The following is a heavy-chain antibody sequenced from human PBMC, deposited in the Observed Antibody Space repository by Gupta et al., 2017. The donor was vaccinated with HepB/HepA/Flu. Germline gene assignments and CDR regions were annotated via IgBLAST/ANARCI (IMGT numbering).Heavy chain of an antibody. V-gene: IGHV3-21*02. D-gene: IGHD2-2*01. J-gene: IGHJ6*04. CDR3: ARGLNEVYCRSASCSQEVDV. Sequence: QLLESGGGLVKPGWSLRLSCAASGFIFSNYNMNWVRQAPGKGLEWVLSISSSSSYIYYADSLKGRFTISRDNAKNSLSLQINSLRAEDTAVYYCARGLNEVYCRSASCSQEVDVWCKGTTVTVSS. CDR1: GFIFSNYN. CDR2: ISSSSSYI.